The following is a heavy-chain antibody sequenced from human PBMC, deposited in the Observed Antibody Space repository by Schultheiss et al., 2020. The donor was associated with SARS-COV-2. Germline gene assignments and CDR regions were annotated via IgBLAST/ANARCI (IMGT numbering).Heavy chain of an antibody. Sequence: SQTLSLTCPVSGGSISSYYWSWIRQPPGKGLEWIGYIYYSGSTNYNPSLKSRVTISVDTSKNQFSLKLSSVTAADTAVYYCARIDSSGYYAYDYWGQGTLVTVSS. CDR3: ARIDSSGYYAYDY. J-gene: IGHJ4*02. V-gene: IGHV4-59*01. CDR1: GGSISSYY. D-gene: IGHD3-22*01. CDR2: IYYSGST.